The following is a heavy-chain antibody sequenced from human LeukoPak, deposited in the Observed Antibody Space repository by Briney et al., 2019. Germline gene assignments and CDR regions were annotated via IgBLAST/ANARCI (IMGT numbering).Heavy chain of an antibody. CDR1: GDSITNNC. D-gene: IGHD1-26*01. Sequence: SETLSLTCTVSGDSITNNCWGWIRQPPGKGLEWMAFFYYAGSTYYNPSLQSRVSISADNSKKPVSLQRTTVNASDTAIYYCARMGGYPPEATMGFDFWGQGTAVTVSA. CDR3: ARMGGYPPEATMGFDF. J-gene: IGHJ3*01. V-gene: IGHV4-59*12. CDR2: FYYAGST.